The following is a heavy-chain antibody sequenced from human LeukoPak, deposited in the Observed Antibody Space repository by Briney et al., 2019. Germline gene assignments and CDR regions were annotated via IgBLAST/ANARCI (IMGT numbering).Heavy chain of an antibody. CDR2: IYPGDSDT. Sequence: GGSLEISFKGSGYRFTSYWIGWVRPMPGKGLEWMGIIYPGDSDTRYSPSFQGQVTISADKSISTAYLQWSSLKASDTAMYYCARLGASHYFDYWGQGTLVTVSS. CDR1: GYRFTSYW. CDR3: ARLGASHYFDY. J-gene: IGHJ4*02. V-gene: IGHV5-51*01. D-gene: IGHD1-26*01.